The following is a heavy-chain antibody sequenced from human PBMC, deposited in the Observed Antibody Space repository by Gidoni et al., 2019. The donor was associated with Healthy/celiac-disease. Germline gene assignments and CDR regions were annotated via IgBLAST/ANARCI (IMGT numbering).Heavy chain of an antibody. Sequence: EVQLVQSVAEVKQPGASLQISFKGSVSSFTSSSIGWVRQMPGKGLEWMGIIYPGDSDTRYSPSFQGQVTISADKSISTAYLQWSSLKASDTAMYYCARRVGCSSTSCYSNWFDPWGQGTLVTVSS. CDR1: VSSFTSSS. CDR2: IYPGDSDT. J-gene: IGHJ5*02. V-gene: IGHV5-51*01. D-gene: IGHD2-2*01. CDR3: ARRVGCSSTSCYSNWFDP.